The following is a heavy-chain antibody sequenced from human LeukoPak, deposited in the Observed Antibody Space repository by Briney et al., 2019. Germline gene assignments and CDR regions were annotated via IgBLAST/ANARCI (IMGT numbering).Heavy chain of an antibody. CDR1: GGTFGSYA. CDR3: ARDRTLWAVAGTDPQGAFDI. D-gene: IGHD6-19*01. V-gene: IGHV1-69*05. Sequence: SVKVSCKASGGTFGSYAISWVRQAPGQGLEWMGRIIPIFGTANYAQKFQGRVTITTDESTSTAYMELSSLRSEDTAVYYCARDRTLWAVAGTDPQGAFDIWGQGTMVTVSS. CDR2: IIPIFGTA. J-gene: IGHJ3*02.